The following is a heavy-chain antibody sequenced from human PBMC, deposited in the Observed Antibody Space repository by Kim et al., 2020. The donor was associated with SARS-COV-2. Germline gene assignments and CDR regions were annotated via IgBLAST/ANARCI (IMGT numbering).Heavy chain of an antibody. V-gene: IGHV4-59*01. Sequence: SETLSLTCTVSGGSISSYYWSWIRQPPGKGLECIGFIYYSGSTNYNPSLKSRVTISLDTSKNQFSLKLSSVTAADTAVYYCARDHREWLQYTANWYFDLWGRGTLVTVSS. CDR1: GGSISSYY. J-gene: IGHJ2*01. D-gene: IGHD3-3*01. CDR2: IYYSGST. CDR3: ARDHREWLQYTANWYFDL.